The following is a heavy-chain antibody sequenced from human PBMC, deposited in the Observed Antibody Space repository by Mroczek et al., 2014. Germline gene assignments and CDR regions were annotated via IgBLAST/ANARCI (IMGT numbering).Heavy chain of an antibody. CDR2: IYTSGST. J-gene: IGHJ5*02. V-gene: IGHV4-4*07. CDR1: GGSISSYY. CDR3: ARERTPQPLMVAVAGTGYSWFDP. Sequence: QVQLQESGPGLVKPSETLSLTCTVSGGSISSYYWSWIRQPAGKGLEWIGRIYTSGSTNYNPSLKSRVTMSVDTSKNQFSLKLSSVTAADTAVYYCARERTPQPLMVAVAGTGYSWFDPWGQGTLVTVSS. D-gene: IGHD6-19*01.